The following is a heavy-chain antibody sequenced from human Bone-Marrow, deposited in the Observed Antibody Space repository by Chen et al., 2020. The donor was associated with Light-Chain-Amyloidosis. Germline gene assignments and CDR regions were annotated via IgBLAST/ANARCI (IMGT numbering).Heavy chain of an antibody. Sequence: QLQESGPGLVEPSKTLSLTCAVSGASMSSSEYYWGWMRQTPGKGLEWIGSIFYGDIMYYNPSLKSRVTLSVDPSDNRFSLRLKSVTAGDTAMYYCARGRSEVKWGVVVGAFTFDFWGQGTMVTVSP. CDR1: GASMSSSEYY. D-gene: IGHD3-3*01. CDR2: IFYGDIM. V-gene: IGHV4-39*07. J-gene: IGHJ3*01. CDR3: ARGRSEVKWGVVVGAFTFDF.